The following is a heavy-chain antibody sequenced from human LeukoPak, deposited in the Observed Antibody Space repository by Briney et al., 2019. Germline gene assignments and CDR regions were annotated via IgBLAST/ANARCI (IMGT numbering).Heavy chain of an antibody. V-gene: IGHV1-2*02. J-gene: IGHJ4*02. CDR3: ARTANCDY. CDR1: GYTFTGYY. Sequence: ASVKVSCKASGYTFTGYYVHWVRQAPGQGLEWMGWMNPKSGGTNYAQKFQGRVTMTRDTSISTAYMELSRLRSDDTAVYYCARTANCDYWGQGTLVTVSS. D-gene: IGHD5-18*01. CDR2: MNPKSGGT.